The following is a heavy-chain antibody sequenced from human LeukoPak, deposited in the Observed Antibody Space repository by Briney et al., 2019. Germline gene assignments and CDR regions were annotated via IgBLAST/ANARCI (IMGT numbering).Heavy chain of an antibody. D-gene: IGHD1-26*01. CDR3: TKRVKYGGTWDHFAD. CDR2: VNADGGNT. Sequence: GGSLRLSCAASGFTFSSYAMSWVRQAPGKGLEWVSTVNADGGNTYYADSVKGRFTISRDNSKSTLILQMNSLRVEDTALYYCTKRVKYGGTWDHFADWGQGTLVTVSS. CDR1: GFTFSSYA. J-gene: IGHJ4*02. V-gene: IGHV3-23*01.